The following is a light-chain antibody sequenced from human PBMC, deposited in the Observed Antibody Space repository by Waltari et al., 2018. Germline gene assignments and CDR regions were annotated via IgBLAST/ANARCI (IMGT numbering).Light chain of an antibody. CDR1: SSNIGNNY. CDR2: END. J-gene: IGLJ3*02. Sequence: QSMLTQPPSVSAAPGQKVTISCSGRSSNIGNNYVSWYKQLPGTAPKLLIYENDKRPSGIPDRFSGSKSGTSATLGITGLQTGDEADYYCGTWDSSLSPLWVFGGGTKLTVL. V-gene: IGLV1-51*01. CDR3: GTWDSSLSPLWV.